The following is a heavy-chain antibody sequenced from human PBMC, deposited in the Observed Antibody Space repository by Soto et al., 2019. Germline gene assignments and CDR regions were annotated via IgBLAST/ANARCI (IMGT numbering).Heavy chain of an antibody. CDR1: GFTFSSYS. CDR3: ARDTYSNFPRLYYYYYGMDV. V-gene: IGHV3-21*01. CDR2: ISSSSSYI. J-gene: IGHJ6*02. D-gene: IGHD4-4*01. Sequence: PGGSLRLSCAASGFTFSSYSMNWVRQAPGKGLEWVSSISSSSSYIYYADSVKGRFTISRDNAKNSLYLQMNSLRAEDTAVYYCARDTYSNFPRLYYYYYGMDVWGQGTTVTVSS.